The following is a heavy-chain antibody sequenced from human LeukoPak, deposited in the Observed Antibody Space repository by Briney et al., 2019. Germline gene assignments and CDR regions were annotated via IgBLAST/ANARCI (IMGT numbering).Heavy chain of an antibody. CDR1: GFAFSSYS. J-gene: IGHJ5*02. CDR2: ISSSSSTI. Sequence: PGGSLRLSCAASGFAFSSYSMNWVRQAPGKGLEWVSYISSSSSTIYYADSVKGRFTISRDNAKNSLYLQMNSLRAEDTAVYYCARAFRIVGATRFDPWGQGTLVTVSS. D-gene: IGHD1-26*01. V-gene: IGHV3-48*01. CDR3: ARAFRIVGATRFDP.